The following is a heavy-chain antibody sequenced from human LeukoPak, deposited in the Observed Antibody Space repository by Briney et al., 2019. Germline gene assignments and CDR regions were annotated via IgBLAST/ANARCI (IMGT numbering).Heavy chain of an antibody. Sequence: GGSLRLSCTASGFTFGDYAMSWVRQAPGKGLEWVGFIRSKAYGGTTEYAASVKGRFTISRGDSKSIAYLQMNSLKTEDTAVYYCTRSEYYDFWSGYFMDYWGQGTLVTVSS. V-gene: IGHV3-49*04. J-gene: IGHJ4*02. CDR2: IRSKAYGGTT. CDR3: TRSEYYDFWSGYFMDY. CDR1: GFTFGDYA. D-gene: IGHD3-3*01.